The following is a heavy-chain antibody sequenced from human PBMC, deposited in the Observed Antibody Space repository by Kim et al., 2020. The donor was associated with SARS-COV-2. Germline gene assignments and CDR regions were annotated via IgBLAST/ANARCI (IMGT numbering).Heavy chain of an antibody. CDR2: INTNTGNP. J-gene: IGHJ6*02. Sequence: ASVKVSCKASGYTFTSYAMNWVRQAPGQGLEWMGWINTNTGNPTYAQGFTGRFVFSLDTSVRTAYLQISSLKAEDTAVYYCARDQVWTELTYGSGSYSHYYYSYGMDVWGQGTTVTVSS. V-gene: IGHV7-4-1*02. CDR3: ARDQVWTELTYGSGSYSHYYYSYGMDV. CDR1: GYTFTSYA. D-gene: IGHD3-10*01.